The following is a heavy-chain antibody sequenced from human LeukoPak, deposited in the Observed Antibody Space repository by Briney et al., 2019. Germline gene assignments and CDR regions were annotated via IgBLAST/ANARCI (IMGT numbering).Heavy chain of an antibody. V-gene: IGHV4-39*01. J-gene: IGHJ4*02. Sequence: SETLSLTCTVSGGSISSSSYYWGWIRQPPGKGLEWIGSIYYSGSTYYNPSLKSRVTISVDTSKNQFSLRLSSVTAADTAVYYCARWELRDYFDYWGQGTLVTVSS. CDR1: GGSISSSSYY. CDR2: IYYSGST. D-gene: IGHD1-26*01. CDR3: ARWELRDYFDY.